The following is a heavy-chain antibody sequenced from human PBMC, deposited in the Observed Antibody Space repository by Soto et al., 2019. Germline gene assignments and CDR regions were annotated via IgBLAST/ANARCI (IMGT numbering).Heavy chain of an antibody. CDR2: IYHNGNT. Sequence: SETLSLTCTVSGGSISSGDYYWSWIRQPPGKGLEWIGYIYHNGNTYYNPSLKSRITFSVDMSKKQFSLNLSSVTAADTAVYYCARDLPFITGDSSYPFYYYGMDVWGQGTTVTVSS. D-gene: IGHD7-27*01. V-gene: IGHV4-30-4*01. J-gene: IGHJ6*02. CDR1: GGSISSGDYY. CDR3: ARDLPFITGDSSYPFYYYGMDV.